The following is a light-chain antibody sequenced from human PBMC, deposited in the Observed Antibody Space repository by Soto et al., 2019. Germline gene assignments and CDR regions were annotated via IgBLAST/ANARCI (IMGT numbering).Light chain of an antibody. CDR3: CSYAGSYILI. Sequence: QSVLTQPRSVSGSPGQSVTISCTGTSSDVGGYNYVSWYQQHPGEVPKLMIFDVNKRPSGVPDRFSGSKSGNTASLTISGLQAEDEADYHCCSYAGSYILIFGGGTKLTVL. J-gene: IGLJ2*01. CDR2: DVN. CDR1: SSDVGGYNY. V-gene: IGLV2-11*01.